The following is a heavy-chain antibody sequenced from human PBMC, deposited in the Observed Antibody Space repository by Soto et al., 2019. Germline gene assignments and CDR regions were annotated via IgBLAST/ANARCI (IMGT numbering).Heavy chain of an antibody. Sequence: PGGSLRLSCAAPGFTFSGSAMHWVRQASGKGLEWVGRIRSKANSYATAYAASVKGRFTISRDDSKNTAYLQMHNLGAEDTAVYYCAIDESTGHNPSLDYWGQGTLVTVSS. V-gene: IGHV3-73*01. D-gene: IGHD2-8*02. J-gene: IGHJ4*02. CDR2: IRSKANSYAT. CDR1: GFTFSGSA. CDR3: AIDESTGHNPSLDY.